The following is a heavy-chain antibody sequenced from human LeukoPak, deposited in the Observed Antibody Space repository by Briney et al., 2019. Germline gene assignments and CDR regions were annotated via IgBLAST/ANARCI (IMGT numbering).Heavy chain of an antibody. D-gene: IGHD2-8*01. Sequence: GSLRLSCAASGFTFSSYSMNWVRQPPGKGLEWIGEINHSGSTNYNPSLKSRVTISVDTSKNQFSPKLSSVTAADTAVYYCARGLMSHDYWGQGTLVTVSS. CDR2: INHSGST. CDR1: GFTFSSYS. CDR3: ARGLMSHDY. V-gene: IGHV4-34*01. J-gene: IGHJ4*02.